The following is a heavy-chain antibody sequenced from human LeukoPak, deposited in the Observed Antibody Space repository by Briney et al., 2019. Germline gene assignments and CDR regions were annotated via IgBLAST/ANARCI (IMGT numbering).Heavy chain of an antibody. CDR2: IWSDGSSK. CDR1: GFSFRNYG. V-gene: IGHV3-33*01. J-gene: IGHJ4*02. CDR3: ARAIGSSSEADY. Sequence: GGSLRLSCAASGFSFRNYGMHWVRQAPGKGLEWVAVIWSDGSSKYYADSVEGRFTISRDDSKNTLYLQMNSLRAEDTAFYYCARAIGSSSEADYWGQGTLVTVSS. D-gene: IGHD2-15*01.